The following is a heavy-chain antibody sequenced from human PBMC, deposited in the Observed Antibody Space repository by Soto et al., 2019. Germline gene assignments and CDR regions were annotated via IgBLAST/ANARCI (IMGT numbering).Heavy chain of an antibody. V-gene: IGHV5-51*01. CDR1: GYGFTTYW. CDR3: ARHGAGFDY. CDR2: IYPGDSDT. Sequence: GESLKISCKASGYGFTTYWIAWVRQMPGKGLEWMGIIYPGDSDTKYSPSFQGQVTISADKSISTAFLQWSSLKASDTAMYYCARHGAGFDYWGQGTLVTVSS. J-gene: IGHJ4*02. D-gene: IGHD6-13*01.